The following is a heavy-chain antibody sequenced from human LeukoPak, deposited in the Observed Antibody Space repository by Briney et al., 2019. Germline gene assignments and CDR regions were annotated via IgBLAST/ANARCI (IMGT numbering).Heavy chain of an antibody. Sequence: GGSLRLSCAASGFTFSSYAMSWVRQAPGKGLEWVSAISGSGGSTYYADSVKGRFTISRDNSKNTLYLQVNSLKDEDTGVYYCARDAAGLDYWGQGTLVAVSS. D-gene: IGHD1-14*01. CDR1: GFTFSSYA. CDR3: ARDAAGLDY. J-gene: IGHJ4*02. CDR2: ISGSGGST. V-gene: IGHV3-23*01.